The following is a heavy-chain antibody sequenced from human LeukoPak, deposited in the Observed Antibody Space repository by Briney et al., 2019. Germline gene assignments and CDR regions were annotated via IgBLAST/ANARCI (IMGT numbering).Heavy chain of an antibody. Sequence: KTSETLSLTCTVSGGSISSNGYYWAWFRQPPGKGLEWIGSIYYSGGTYYNPSLKSRVTISIDTSKNQFSLKLRSVTAADTAVYYCAKGRVIYYDTTGYRPDDSFDIWGQGTMVTVSS. CDR3: AKGRVIYYDTTGYRPDDSFDI. CDR2: IYYSGGT. CDR1: GGSISSNGYY. D-gene: IGHD3-22*01. V-gene: IGHV4-39*07. J-gene: IGHJ3*02.